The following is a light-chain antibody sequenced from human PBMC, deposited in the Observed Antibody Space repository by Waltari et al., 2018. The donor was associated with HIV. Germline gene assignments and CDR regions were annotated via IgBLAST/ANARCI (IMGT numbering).Light chain of an antibody. V-gene: IGLV1-44*01. CDR2: SNN. CDR1: SSYQGGNP. Sequence: QSVLAQPPSASGTPGQSVTISCSGSSSYQGGNPVRWYQQLPGTAPKLLIYSNNERPSGVPDRLSGSTSGTSASLVISGLQSEDEADYYCAAWDDSLKGGAFGTGTKVTVL. CDR3: AAWDDSLKGGA. J-gene: IGLJ1*01.